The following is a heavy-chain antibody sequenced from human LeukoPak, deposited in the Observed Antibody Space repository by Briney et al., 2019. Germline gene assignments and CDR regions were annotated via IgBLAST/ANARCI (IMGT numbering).Heavy chain of an antibody. Sequence: ASVKVSCKASGYTFTSYGISWVRQATGQALEWMGWMNPNSGNTGYAQKFQGRVTMTRNTSINTAYMEVSSLRSEDTAVYYCARRVASSGTPLGYWGQGTLVTVSS. V-gene: IGHV1-8*02. CDR3: ARRVASSGTPLGY. J-gene: IGHJ4*02. CDR2: MNPNSGNT. D-gene: IGHD3-22*01. CDR1: GYTFTSYG.